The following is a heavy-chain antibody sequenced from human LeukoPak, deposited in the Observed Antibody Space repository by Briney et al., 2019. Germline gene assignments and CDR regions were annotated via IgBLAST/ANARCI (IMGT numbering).Heavy chain of an antibody. CDR3: ARFTSYQLLSDYYYYYMDV. Sequence: PSGTLSLTCAVSGGSISSSNWWSWIRQPPGKGLEWIGHIHYSGSTNYNPSLKSRVTISVDTSKNQFSLKVSSVTAADTAVYYCARFTSYQLLSDYYYYYMDVWGKGTTVTVSS. CDR1: GGSISSSNW. V-gene: IGHV4-61*01. CDR2: IHYSGST. J-gene: IGHJ6*03. D-gene: IGHD2-2*01.